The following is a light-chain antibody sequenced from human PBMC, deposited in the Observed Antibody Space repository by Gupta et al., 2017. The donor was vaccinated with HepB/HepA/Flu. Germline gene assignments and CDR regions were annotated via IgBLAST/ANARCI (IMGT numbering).Light chain of an antibody. CDR1: QSFTSGY. V-gene: IGKV3-20*01. CDR3: QQYDYTIPLS. Sequence: EIVLTQSPGTLSLSPGERATLSCMASQSFTSGYLPWYQQKPGQSASPLIYGASSRATDIPERFSGSRSGTDYTLTISRLEPEDDLVNYCQQYDYTIPLSFGGGTKVEMK. CDR2: GAS. J-gene: IGKJ4*01.